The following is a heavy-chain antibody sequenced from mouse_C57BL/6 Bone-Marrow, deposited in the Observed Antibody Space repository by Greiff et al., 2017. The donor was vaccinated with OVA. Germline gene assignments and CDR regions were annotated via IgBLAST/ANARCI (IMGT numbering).Heavy chain of an antibody. V-gene: IGHV5-9*01. J-gene: IGHJ4*01. CDR1: GFTFSSYT. CDR3: ARHDQPTFLCYAMDY. D-gene: IGHD6-1*01. Sequence: EVKVEESGGGLVKPGGSLKLSCAASGFTFSSYTMSWVRQTPEKRLEWVATISGGGGNTYYPDSVKCRFTISRDNAKNTLYLQMSSLRSEDTALYYCARHDQPTFLCYAMDYWGQGTSVTVSS. CDR2: ISGGGGNT.